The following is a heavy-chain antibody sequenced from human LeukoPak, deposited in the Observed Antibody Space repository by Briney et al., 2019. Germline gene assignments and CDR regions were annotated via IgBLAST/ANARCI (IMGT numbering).Heavy chain of an antibody. J-gene: IGHJ4*02. D-gene: IGHD3-22*01. V-gene: IGHV4-34*01. Sequence: TETLSLTCAVYGGSFSGYYWSWIRQPPGKGLEWIGEINHSGSTNYNPSLKSRVTISVDTSKNQFSLKLSSVTAADTAVYYCARRYYDSSGYSNYFDYWGQGTLVTVSS. CDR2: INHSGST. CDR1: GGSFSGYY. CDR3: ARRYYDSSGYSNYFDY.